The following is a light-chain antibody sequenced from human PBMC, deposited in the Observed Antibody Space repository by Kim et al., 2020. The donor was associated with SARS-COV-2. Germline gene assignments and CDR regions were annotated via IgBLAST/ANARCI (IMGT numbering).Light chain of an antibody. CDR3: QHYRTSPYT. Sequence: EIVLPQSPGTLSLSPGERATLSCRASQSVSSSYLAWYQQKPGQAPRLLIYGASSRATGIPDRFSGSGSGTDFTLTISRLEPEDFAVYYCQHYRTSPYTFGQGTKLEIK. J-gene: IGKJ2*01. CDR1: QSVSSSY. V-gene: IGKV3-20*01. CDR2: GAS.